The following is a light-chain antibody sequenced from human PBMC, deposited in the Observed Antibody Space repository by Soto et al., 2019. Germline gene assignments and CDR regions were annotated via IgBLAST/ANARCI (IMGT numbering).Light chain of an antibody. Sequence: QSALTQPASVSGSPGQSITISCTGTGSDVGRYNLVSWYQQHPGKAPKLVIYEDTKRPAGTSSRFSGSKSANTASLTVSELQAEDEADYYCCSYAGGNNWVFGGGTKLTVL. J-gene: IGLJ3*02. CDR1: GSDVGRYNL. V-gene: IGLV2-23*01. CDR2: EDT. CDR3: CSYAGGNNWV.